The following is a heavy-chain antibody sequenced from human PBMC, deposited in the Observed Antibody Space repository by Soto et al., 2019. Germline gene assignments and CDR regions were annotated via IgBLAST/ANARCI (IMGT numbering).Heavy chain of an antibody. V-gene: IGHV4-39*01. CDR1: GGSVSSGGYY. J-gene: IGHJ6*03. CDR2: IYYNGGT. CDR3: ARQDYGALIYYYYMDV. Sequence: PSETLSLTCTVSGGSVSSGGYYWSWIRQHPGKGLEWIGSIYYNGGTYYNPSLKSRVTISVDTSKNQFSLKLSSVTAADTAVYYCARQDYGALIYYYYMDVWGKGTTVTVSS. D-gene: IGHD4-17*01.